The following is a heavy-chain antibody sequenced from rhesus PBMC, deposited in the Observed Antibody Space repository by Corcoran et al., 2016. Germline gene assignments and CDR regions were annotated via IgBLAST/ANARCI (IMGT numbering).Heavy chain of an antibody. CDR3: AKDRQSGAALDS. V-gene: IGHV3S5*01. CDR1: GFPFRDSG. CDR2: INFRGDRT. J-gene: IGHJ4*01. D-gene: IGHD3-34*01. Sequence: EIQLVETGGGLVQPGGSLRLSCAASGFPFRDSGMSWVRQAPGKELEWVSGINFRGDRTYYIDSVRGRFTVSRDNSKNTLSLQMTSLRPEDTAIYYCAKDRQSGAALDSWGQGVLVTVSS.